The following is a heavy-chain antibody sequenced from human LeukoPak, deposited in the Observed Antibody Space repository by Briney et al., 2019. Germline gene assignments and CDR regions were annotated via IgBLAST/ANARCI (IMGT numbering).Heavy chain of an antibody. D-gene: IGHD2-15*01. V-gene: IGHV3-30-3*01. CDR3: ARGTGGYCSGGSCYMGAFDI. CDR1: GFTFSSYA. CDR2: ISYDGSNK. J-gene: IGHJ3*02. Sequence: PGGSLRLSCAASGFTFSSYAMHWVRQAPGKGLEWVAVISYDGSNKYYADSVKGRFTISRDNSKNTLYLQMNSLRAEDTAVYYCARGTGGYCSGGSCYMGAFDIWGQGTMVTVSS.